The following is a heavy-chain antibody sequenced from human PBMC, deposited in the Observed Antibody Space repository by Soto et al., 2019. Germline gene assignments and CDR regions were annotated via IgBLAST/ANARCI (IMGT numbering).Heavy chain of an antibody. CDR3: ARAAHYSRPFRWFDP. CDR2: IYYSGST. CDR1: GGSISSGGYY. J-gene: IGHJ5*02. V-gene: IGHV4-31*03. D-gene: IGHD3-10*01. Sequence: SETLSLTCTVSGGSISSGGYYWSWIRQHPGKGLEWIGYIYYSGSTYYNPSLKSRVTISVDTSKNQFSLKLSSVTAADTAVYYCARAAHYSRPFRWFDPWGQGTLVTVSS.